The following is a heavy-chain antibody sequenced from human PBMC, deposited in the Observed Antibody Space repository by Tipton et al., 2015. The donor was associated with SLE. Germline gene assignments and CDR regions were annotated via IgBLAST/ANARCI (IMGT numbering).Heavy chain of an antibody. CDR3: ARYPFKYSSGWFYLDY. V-gene: IGHV4-61*09. J-gene: IGHJ4*02. CDR2: IYTSGST. CDR1: GGSISSGSYY. Sequence: TLSLTCTVSGGSISSGSYYWSWIRQPAGKGLEWIGHIYTSGSTNYNPSLKSRVTISVDTSKNQFSLKLSSVTAADTAVYYCARYPFKYSSGWFYLDYWGQGTLVTVSS. D-gene: IGHD6-19*01.